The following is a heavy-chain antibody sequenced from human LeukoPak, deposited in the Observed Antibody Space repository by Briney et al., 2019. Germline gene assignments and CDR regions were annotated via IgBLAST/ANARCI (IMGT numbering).Heavy chain of an antibody. CDR3: AKTPYYYGSGSYSVDDY. Sequence: TGGSLRLSCAASGFTFSSYGMHWVRQAPGKGLEWVAFIRYDGSNKYYADSVKGRFTISRDNSKNTLYLQMNSLRAEDTAVYYCAKTPYYYGSGSYSVDDYWGQGTLVTVSS. V-gene: IGHV3-30*02. D-gene: IGHD3-10*01. J-gene: IGHJ4*02. CDR1: GFTFSSYG. CDR2: IRYDGSNK.